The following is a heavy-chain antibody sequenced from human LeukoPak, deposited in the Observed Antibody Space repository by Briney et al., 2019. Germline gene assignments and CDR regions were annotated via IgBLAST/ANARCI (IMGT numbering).Heavy chain of an antibody. J-gene: IGHJ4*02. V-gene: IGHV3-23*01. CDR1: GFTFSSYA. CDR3: AKKGVAGMFHFDY. D-gene: IGHD6-19*01. CDR2: ISGSGGST. Sequence: GGSLRLSCAASGFTFSSYAMSWVRQAPGKGLEWVSAISGSGGSTYYADSVKGRFTISRDNSKNTLYLQMNSLGAEDTAVYYCAKKGVAGMFHFDYWGQGTLVTVSS.